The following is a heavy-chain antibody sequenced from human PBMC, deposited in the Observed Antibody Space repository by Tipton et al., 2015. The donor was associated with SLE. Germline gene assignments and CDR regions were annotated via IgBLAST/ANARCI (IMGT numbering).Heavy chain of an antibody. Sequence: TLSLTCTVSGVSINDYYWSWIRQPPGKGLEWIGEINHSGSTDSDPSLKSRVTISVDTSKNQFSLKLTSVTAADTAVYYCARGVVRVLKNFFDSWSQGTRVTVSS. CDR2: INHSGST. CDR1: GVSINDYY. D-gene: IGHD3-3*01. V-gene: IGHV4-34*01. CDR3: ARGVVRVLKNFFDS. J-gene: IGHJ4*02.